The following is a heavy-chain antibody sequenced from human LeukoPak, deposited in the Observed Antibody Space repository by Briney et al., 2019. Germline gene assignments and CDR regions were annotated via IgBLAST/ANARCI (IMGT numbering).Heavy chain of an antibody. CDR2: ISSSSIYI. Sequence: GGSLRLSCAASGFTLSSYSMKWVRQAPGKGLEWVSSISSSSIYIYYADSVKGRFTISRDNAKNSLYLQMNSLRAEDTAVYYCTRLHGAYPIDFWGQGTLVTVSS. V-gene: IGHV3-21*01. CDR3: TRLHGAYPIDF. D-gene: IGHD4/OR15-4a*01. CDR1: GFTLSSYS. J-gene: IGHJ4*02.